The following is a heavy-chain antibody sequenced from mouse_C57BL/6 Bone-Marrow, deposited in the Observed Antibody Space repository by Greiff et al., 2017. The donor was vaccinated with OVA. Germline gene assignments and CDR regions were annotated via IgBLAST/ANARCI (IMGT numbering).Heavy chain of an antibody. V-gene: IGHV1-7*01. CDR3: VGRCYFDV. J-gene: IGHJ1*03. Sequence: VQLQQSGAELAKPGASVKLSRKASGYTFTSYWMHWVKQRPGQGLEWIGYINPRSGYNKYNPKFKAKATLTADKSSSTAYMQLSSLTYEDSAVYYCVGRCYFDVGGTGTTVTVSS. CDR2: INPRSGYN. CDR1: GYTFTSYW.